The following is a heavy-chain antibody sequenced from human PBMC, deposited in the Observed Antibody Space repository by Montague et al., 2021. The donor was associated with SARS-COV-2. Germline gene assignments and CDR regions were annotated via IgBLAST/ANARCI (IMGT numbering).Heavy chain of an antibody. V-gene: IGHV4-61*08. D-gene: IGHD3-10*01. CDR2: IYYSGST. CDR3: ARHGVLWFGVAENWFDL. Sequence: SETLSLTCTVSGASISSGDYYWSWIRQPPGKGLEWIGYIYYSGSTNYNPSLKSRVTISVDTSKNQFSLKLSSVTAADAAVYYCARHGVLWFGVAENWFDLWGQGTLVTVSS. CDR1: GASISSGDYY. J-gene: IGHJ5*02.